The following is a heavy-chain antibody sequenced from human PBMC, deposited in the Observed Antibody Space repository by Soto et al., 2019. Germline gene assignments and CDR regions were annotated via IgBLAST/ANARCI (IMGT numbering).Heavy chain of an antibody. CDR1: GGSISSGDYY. D-gene: IGHD3-10*01. CDR3: ARHGASGSYYYYMDV. Sequence: SETLSLTCTVSGGSISSGDYYWSWIRQPPGKGLEWIGYIYYSGSTYYNPSLKSRATISVDRSKNQFSLKLSSVTAADTAVYYCARHGASGSYYYYMDVWGKGTTVTVSS. V-gene: IGHV4-30-4*01. J-gene: IGHJ6*03. CDR2: IYYSGST.